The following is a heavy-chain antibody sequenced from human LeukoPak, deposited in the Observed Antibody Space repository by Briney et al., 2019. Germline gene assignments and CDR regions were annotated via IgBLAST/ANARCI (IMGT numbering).Heavy chain of an antibody. Sequence: GTLSLTCAVSGGSVSHSNWWTWVRQSPGKGLEWIGEVHPSEGTNYNPSLKSRVTISLDKSKNQFSLELNSVTAADTAIYYCATYYDRSGHKLDYWGQGTLVTVSS. J-gene: IGHJ4*02. D-gene: IGHD3-22*01. CDR3: ATYYDRSGHKLDY. CDR2: VHPSEGT. V-gene: IGHV4-4*02. CDR1: GGSVSHSNW.